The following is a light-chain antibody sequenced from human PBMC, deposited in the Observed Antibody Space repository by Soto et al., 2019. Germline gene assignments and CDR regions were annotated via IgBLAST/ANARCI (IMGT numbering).Light chain of an antibody. V-gene: IGKV3-15*01. CDR3: QQSNNWPYT. CDR2: GAS. J-gene: IGKJ2*01. CDR1: QSVSRN. Sequence: EIVMTQSPATLSVSPGERANLSCRASQSVSRNLAWYQQKPGQAPRLLFYGASTRATGIQARFSGSGSGTDFTHTISSLQSEDFAVYYCQQSNNWPYTFGQVTKLEIK.